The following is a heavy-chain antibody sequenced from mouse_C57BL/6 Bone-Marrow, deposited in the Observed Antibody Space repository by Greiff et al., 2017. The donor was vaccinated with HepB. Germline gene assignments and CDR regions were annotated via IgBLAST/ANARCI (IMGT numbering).Heavy chain of an antibody. D-gene: IGHD1-1*01. J-gene: IGHJ3*01. CDR3: TTEGLLSWFAY. Sequence: VQLQQSGAELVRPGASVKLSCTASGFNIKDDYMHWVKQRPEQGLEWIGWIDPENGDTEYASKFQGKATITADTSSNTAYLQLSSLTSEDTAVYYCTTEGLLSWFAYWGQGTLVTVSA. V-gene: IGHV14-4*01. CDR1: GFNIKDDY. CDR2: IDPENGDT.